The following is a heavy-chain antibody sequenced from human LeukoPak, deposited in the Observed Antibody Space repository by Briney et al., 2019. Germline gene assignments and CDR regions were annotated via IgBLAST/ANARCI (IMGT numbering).Heavy chain of an antibody. J-gene: IGHJ4*02. CDR2: IYSGGNT. D-gene: IGHD4-17*01. CDR3: TVEGYGDYSFDY. V-gene: IGHV3-66*01. Sequence: GGSLRLSCAASGFTVSSNYMSWVRQAPGKGLEWVSVIYSGGNTYYADSVKGRFSISSGDSKNKPLLQMKGMRGEEKAVYYYTVEGYGDYSFDYCGQGTLVTVSS. CDR1: GFTVSSNY.